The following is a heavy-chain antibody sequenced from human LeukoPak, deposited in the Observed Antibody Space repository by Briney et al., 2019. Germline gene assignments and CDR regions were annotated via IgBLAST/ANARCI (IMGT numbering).Heavy chain of an antibody. CDR1: GLTFSTYW. Sequence: PGGSLRLSCAASGLTFSTYWMTWVRQAPGKGLEWVAVIWYDGSNKYYADSVKGRFTISRDNSKNTLYLQMNSLRAEDTAVYYCAKDLAYSSTSLDYWGQGTLVTVSS. D-gene: IGHD2-2*01. V-gene: IGHV3-33*06. J-gene: IGHJ4*02. CDR2: IWYDGSNK. CDR3: AKDLAYSSTSLDY.